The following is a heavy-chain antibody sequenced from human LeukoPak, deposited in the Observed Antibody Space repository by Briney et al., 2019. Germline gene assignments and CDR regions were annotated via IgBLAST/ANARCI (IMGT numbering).Heavy chain of an antibody. D-gene: IGHD2-2*01. J-gene: IGHJ4*02. V-gene: IGHV4-39*01. CDR1: GGSISSSSYY. CDR2: IYYSGST. CDR3: ARQGGCSSTSCYSPLFDY. Sequence: SETLSLTCTVSGGSISSSSYYWGWIRQPPGMGLEWVGSIYYSGSTYYNPSLKSRVTISVDTSKNQFSLKLSSVTAADTAVYYCARQGGCSSTSCYSPLFDYWGQGTLVTVSS.